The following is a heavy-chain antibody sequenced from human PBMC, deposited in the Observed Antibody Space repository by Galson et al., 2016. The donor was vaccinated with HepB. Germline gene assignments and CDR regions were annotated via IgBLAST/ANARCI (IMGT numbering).Heavy chain of an antibody. CDR2: IYASGST. CDR1: GVSMNNYY. J-gene: IGHJ4*02. Sequence: SETLSLTCSVSGVSMNNYYWSWIRQAAGGGLEWIGRIYASGSTNYNPSLKSRVTISVDPSKHQFSLSLSSMAAADTAVYYCAGQGLGRAGERDIHWGQGTLVTVSS. V-gene: IGHV4-4*07. CDR3: AGQGLGRAGERDIH. D-gene: IGHD4-17*01.